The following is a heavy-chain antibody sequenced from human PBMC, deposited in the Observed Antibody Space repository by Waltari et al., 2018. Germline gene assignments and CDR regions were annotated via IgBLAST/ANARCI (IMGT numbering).Heavy chain of an antibody. CDR1: GFTFSHYW. D-gene: IGHD3-16*02. CDR2: INIDGSST. J-gene: IGHJ4*02. CDR3: ARELGFIPDY. Sequence: EVQLVESGGGLVQPGGSLRLSCAASGFTFSHYWMYWVRQAPGKGLVWVSRINIDGSSTNYADSVKGRFTISRDNAKNTLSLQMNSLRAEDTAVYYCARELGFIPDYWGQGTLVTVSS. V-gene: IGHV3-74*01.